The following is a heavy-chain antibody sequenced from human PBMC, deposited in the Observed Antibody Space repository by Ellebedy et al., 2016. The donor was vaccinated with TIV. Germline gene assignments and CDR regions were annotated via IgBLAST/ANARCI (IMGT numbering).Heavy chain of an antibody. CDR3: ARGRRGLWFGELLRFLDY. V-gene: IGHV4-59*01. J-gene: IGHJ4*02. Sequence: GSLRLSCTVSGGSISSYYWSWIRQPPGKGLEWIGYIYYSGSTNYNPSLKSRVTISVDTSKNQFSLKLSSVTAADTAVYYCARGRRGLWFGELLRFLDYWGQGTLVTVSS. CDR2: IYYSGST. CDR1: GGSISSYY. D-gene: IGHD3-10*01.